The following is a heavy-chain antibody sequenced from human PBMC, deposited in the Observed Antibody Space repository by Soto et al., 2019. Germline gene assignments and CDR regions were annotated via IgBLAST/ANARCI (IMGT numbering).Heavy chain of an antibody. J-gene: IGHJ4*02. V-gene: IGHV4-61*01. CDR2: IHYSGST. Sequence: QVQLQESGPGLVKPSETLSLTCTVSGVSVSSGNYYWNWIRQPPGKGLEWIGYIHYSGSTNYNPSLKSRVTISVDTPKNQFSLKLSSVTAXDTAVYYCARGYYDSAWGSSSPYYWGQGTLVTVSS. CDR3: ARGYYDSAWGSSSPYY. D-gene: IGHD3-16*01. CDR1: GVSVSSGNYY.